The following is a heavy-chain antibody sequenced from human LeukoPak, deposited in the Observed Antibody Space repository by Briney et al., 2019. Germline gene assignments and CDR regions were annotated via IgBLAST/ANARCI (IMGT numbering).Heavy chain of an antibody. D-gene: IGHD6-13*01. V-gene: IGHV3-30*18. CDR1: GFTFSNFG. Sequence: GRSLRLSCAASGFTFSNFGMHWVRQAPGKGLEWVAVISYDGSNKYYADSVKGRFTISRDNSKNTLYLQMNSLRAEDTAVYYCAKDRTFPRAAAAIYYFDYWGQGTLVTVSS. CDR2: ISYDGSNK. CDR3: AKDRTFPRAAAAIYYFDY. J-gene: IGHJ4*02.